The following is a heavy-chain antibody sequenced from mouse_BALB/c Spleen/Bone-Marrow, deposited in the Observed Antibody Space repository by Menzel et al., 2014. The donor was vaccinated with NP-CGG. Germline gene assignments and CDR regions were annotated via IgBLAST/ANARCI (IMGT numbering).Heavy chain of an antibody. CDR1: GYTFTSYR. CDR3: ARSFYAGSSFAY. CDR2: INPSTGYT. V-gene: IGHV1-4*01. J-gene: IGHJ3*01. D-gene: IGHD2-12*01. Sequence: VKVVESGAELAKPGASVKMSCKASGYTFTSYRMHWVKQRPGQGLEWIGYINPSTGYTEYNQKFKDKATLTADKSSSTPYRQLSSLTSEASAFYYCARSFYAGSSFAYGGQGPLFLVS.